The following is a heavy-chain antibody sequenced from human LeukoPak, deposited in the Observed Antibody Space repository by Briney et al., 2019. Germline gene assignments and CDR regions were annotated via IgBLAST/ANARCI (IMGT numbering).Heavy chain of an antibody. CDR3: ARDLSGDYPKDSLDI. CDR1: GFTFSSYE. J-gene: IGHJ3*02. Sequence: GGSLRLSCAASGFTFSSYEMNWVRQAPGKGLEWVSYFSSGGLLIYYADSVKGRFTISSDNAKNSLYLQMNSLRAEDTAVYYCARDLSGDYPKDSLDIWGQGTMVTVSS. CDR2: FSSGGLLI. D-gene: IGHD4-17*01. V-gene: IGHV3-48*03.